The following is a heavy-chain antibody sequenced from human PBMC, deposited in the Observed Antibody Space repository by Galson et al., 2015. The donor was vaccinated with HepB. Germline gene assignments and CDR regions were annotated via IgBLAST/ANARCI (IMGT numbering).Heavy chain of an antibody. D-gene: IGHD3-10*01. CDR1: GFSFSSYV. Sequence: SLRLSCAASGFSFSSYVMYWVRQAPGKGLEWLAVISSDGTTKNYAGSVKGRFTISRDNSKNTVALRMSSLRPEDTAVYYCARHMSDFDSGEGYWGQGTLVTVSS. CDR2: ISSDGTTK. V-gene: IGHV3-30*04. J-gene: IGHJ4*02. CDR3: ARHMSDFDSGEGY.